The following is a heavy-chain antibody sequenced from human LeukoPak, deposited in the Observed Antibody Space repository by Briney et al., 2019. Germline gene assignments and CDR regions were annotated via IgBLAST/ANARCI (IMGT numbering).Heavy chain of an antibody. CDR2: IYYSGST. CDR3: ARDQWARTPRVFDI. Sequence: PSETLSLTCTVSGGSISSSSYYWGWIRQPPGKGLEWLGSIYYSGSTYYNPSLKSRVTMSVDTSKNQFSLKLSSVTAADTAVYYCARDQWARTPRVFDIWGQGTTVTVSS. V-gene: IGHV4-39*07. D-gene: IGHD1-26*01. CDR1: GGSISSSSYY. J-gene: IGHJ3*02.